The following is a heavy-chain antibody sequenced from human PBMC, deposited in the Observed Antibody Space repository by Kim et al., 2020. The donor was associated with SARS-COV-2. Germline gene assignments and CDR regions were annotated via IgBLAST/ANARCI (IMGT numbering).Heavy chain of an antibody. V-gene: IGHV2-70*11. CDR3: ARSNFDWLLNWEGLDY. CDR2: IDWDDDK. J-gene: IGHJ4*02. D-gene: IGHD3-9*01. Sequence: SGPTLVNPTQTLTLTCTFSGFSLSTSGMCVSWIRQPPGKALEWLARIDWDDDKYYSTSLKTRLTISKDTSKNQVVLTMTNMDPVDTATYYCARSNFDWLLNWEGLDYWGQGTLVTVSS. CDR1: GFSLSTSGMC.